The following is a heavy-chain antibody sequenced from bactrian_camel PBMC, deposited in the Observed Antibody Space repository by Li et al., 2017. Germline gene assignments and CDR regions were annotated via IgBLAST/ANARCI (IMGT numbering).Heavy chain of an antibody. CDR3: AACLYCSGVYCRDCNY. J-gene: IGHJ4*01. V-gene: IGHV3S40*01. D-gene: IGHD2*01. CDR2: IHTRGIST. Sequence: DVQLVESGGGLVQAGSSLKLSCVASHFTFSNSRNCMGWFRQAPGKGREGVASIHTRGISTVYADSVKGRFTISRDNSKNTVYLQMNSLKPEDTAMYYCAACLYCSGVYCRDCNYWGQGTQVTVS. CDR1: HFTFSNSRNC.